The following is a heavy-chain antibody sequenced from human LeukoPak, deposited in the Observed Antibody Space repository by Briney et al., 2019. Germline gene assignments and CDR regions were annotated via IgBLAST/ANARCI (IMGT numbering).Heavy chain of an antibody. Sequence: SETLSLTCAVYGGSFSGYYWSWIRQPPGKGLEWIREINHSGSTNYNPSLKSRVTISVDTSKNQFSLKLSSVTAADTAVYYCARGRGYCSSTSCYRGIGWFDPWGQGTLVTVSS. V-gene: IGHV4-34*01. CDR3: ARGRGYCSSTSCYRGIGWFDP. CDR2: INHSGST. CDR1: GGSFSGYY. J-gene: IGHJ5*02. D-gene: IGHD2-2*01.